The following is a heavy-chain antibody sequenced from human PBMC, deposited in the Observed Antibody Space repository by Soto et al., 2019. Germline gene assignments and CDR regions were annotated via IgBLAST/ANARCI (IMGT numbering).Heavy chain of an antibody. Sequence: GGSLRLSCAASGFTFSSYAMSWVRQAPGKGLEWVSAISGSGGSTYYADSVKGRFTISRDNSKNTLYLQMNSLRAEDTAVYYCAKAFMIVVVITLVDYWGQGTLVTVSS. CDR2: ISGSGGST. J-gene: IGHJ4*02. D-gene: IGHD3-22*01. CDR3: AKAFMIVVVITLVDY. V-gene: IGHV3-23*01. CDR1: GFTFSSYA.